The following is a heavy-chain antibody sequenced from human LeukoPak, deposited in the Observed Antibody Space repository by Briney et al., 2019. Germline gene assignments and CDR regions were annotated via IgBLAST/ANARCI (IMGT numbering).Heavy chain of an antibody. CDR3: TRVFTCDYDISNY. CDR1: CLSLSRRYY. D-gene: IGHD3-22*01. CDR2: IYHSGST. Sequence: PSETLSLTCGVSCLSLSRRYYRDSVRQPPGQGLEWIASIYHSGSTYYNPSLQSRVTISLDTSKNQFFLDLRSVTAADTAVYYCTRVFTCDYDISNYWGRGTLVTVSS. J-gene: IGHJ4*02. V-gene: IGHV4-38-2*01.